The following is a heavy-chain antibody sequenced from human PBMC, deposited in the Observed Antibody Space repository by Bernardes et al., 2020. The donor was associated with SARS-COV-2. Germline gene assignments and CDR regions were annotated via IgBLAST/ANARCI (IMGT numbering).Heavy chain of an antibody. CDR1: DYTFTNYW. Sequence: DSLKRSCKGSDYTFTNYWIGWVRQMPGKGLEWMGIIYPGDSDTKYSPSFQGRVTISADKSVNTAYLQWSSLKASDTAIYYCARRRYGDFGVDVWGQGTTVTVSS. D-gene: IGHD4-17*01. J-gene: IGHJ6*02. V-gene: IGHV5-51*01. CDR2: IYPGDSDT. CDR3: ARRRYGDFGVDV.